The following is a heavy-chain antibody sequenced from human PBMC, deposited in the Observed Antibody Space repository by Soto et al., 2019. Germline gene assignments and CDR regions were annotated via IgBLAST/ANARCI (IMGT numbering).Heavy chain of an antibody. CDR3: AREAYYDSSGYYYKPSYGMDV. J-gene: IGHJ6*02. CDR1: GGTFSSYA. V-gene: IGHV1-69*13. CDR2: IIPIFGTA. D-gene: IGHD3-22*01. Sequence: SVKVSCKASGGTFSSYAISWVRQAPGQGLEWMGGIIPIFGTANYAQKFQGRVTITADESTSTAYMELSSLRSEDTAVYYCAREAYYDSSGYYYKPSYGMDVWGQGTTVTVSS.